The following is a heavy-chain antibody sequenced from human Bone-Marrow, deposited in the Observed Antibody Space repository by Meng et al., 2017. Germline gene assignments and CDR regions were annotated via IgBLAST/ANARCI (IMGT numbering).Heavy chain of an antibody. CDR3: ARQPQSSYGDYPLSFDY. CDR1: GFTFSSYW. D-gene: IGHD4-17*01. V-gene: IGHV3-7*03. CDR2: IKQDGSEK. Sequence: GGSLRLSCAASGFTFSSYWMSWVRQAPGKGLEWVANIKQDGSEKYYVDSVKGRFTISRDNAKNSLYLQMNSLRAEDTAMYYCARQPQSSYGDYPLSFDYWGQGTLVTVSS. J-gene: IGHJ4*02.